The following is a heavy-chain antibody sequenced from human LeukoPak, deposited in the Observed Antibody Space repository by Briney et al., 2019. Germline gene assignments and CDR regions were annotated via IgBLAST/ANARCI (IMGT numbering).Heavy chain of an antibody. Sequence: SETLSLTCTVSGGSISGHYWSWIRQPPGKGLEWIGFIYYSGITNFNPSLKSRVTISVDTSKNQFSLKLSSMTAADTAVYYCTRGAVFHDYWGQGTLVTVSS. J-gene: IGHJ4*02. CDR3: TRGAVFHDY. D-gene: IGHD3-10*01. V-gene: IGHV4-59*11. CDR1: GGSISGHY. CDR2: IYYSGIT.